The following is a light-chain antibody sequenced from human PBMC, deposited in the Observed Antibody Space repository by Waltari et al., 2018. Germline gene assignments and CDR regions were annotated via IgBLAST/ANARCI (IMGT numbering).Light chain of an antibody. CDR1: QSVSITY. CDR2: GAS. Sequence: DIVLTQSPDTLSLSPGERATLSCRASQSVSITYLAWYQLKPGLAPRHLIYGASSRATGIPDRFSGSGSGTDFTLTITRLEPEDFAVYYCQQYCCSPRTFGQGSKLEI. V-gene: IGKV3-20*01. CDR3: QQYCCSPRT. J-gene: IGKJ2*01.